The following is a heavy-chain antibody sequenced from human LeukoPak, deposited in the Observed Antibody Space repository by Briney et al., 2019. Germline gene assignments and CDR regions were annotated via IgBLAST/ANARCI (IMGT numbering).Heavy chain of an antibody. Sequence: ASVKVSCKASGGTFSSYAISWVRQAPGQGLEWMGGIIPIFGTANYAQKFQGRVTITTDESTSTAYMELSSLRSEDTAVYYWASCPTEGYSGYDYTRTRPYYYYMDVWGKGTTVTVSS. J-gene: IGHJ6*03. CDR2: IIPIFGTA. D-gene: IGHD5-12*01. CDR1: GGTFSSYA. CDR3: ASCPTEGYSGYDYTRTRPYYYYMDV. V-gene: IGHV1-69*05.